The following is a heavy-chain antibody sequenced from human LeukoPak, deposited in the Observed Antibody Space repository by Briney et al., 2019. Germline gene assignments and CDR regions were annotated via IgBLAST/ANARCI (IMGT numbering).Heavy chain of an antibody. J-gene: IGHJ4*02. CDR3: AREMLERRPDY. CDR2: IYHSGST. V-gene: IGHV4-38-2*02. D-gene: IGHD1-1*01. Sequence: SEILSLTCAVSGYSISSGYYWGWIRQPPGKGLEWIGSIYHSGSTYYNPSLKSRVTISVDTSKNQFSLKLSSVTTADTAVYYCAREMLERRPDYWGQGTLVTVSS. CDR1: GYSISSGYY.